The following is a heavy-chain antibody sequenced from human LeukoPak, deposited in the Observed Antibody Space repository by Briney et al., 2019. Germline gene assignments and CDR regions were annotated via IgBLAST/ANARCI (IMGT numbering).Heavy chain of an antibody. CDR1: GASISNYY. Sequence: PSETLSLTCTVSGASISNYYWSWMRQPPGKGLEWVGYIYNSVTTNYNPSLKSRVTISVDTSKNQFSLKLSSVTAADTAVYYCARDLFEDTGRAFDIWGQGTMVTVPS. D-gene: IGHD2-15*01. CDR2: IYNSVTT. CDR3: ARDLFEDTGRAFDI. V-gene: IGHV4-4*08. J-gene: IGHJ3*02.